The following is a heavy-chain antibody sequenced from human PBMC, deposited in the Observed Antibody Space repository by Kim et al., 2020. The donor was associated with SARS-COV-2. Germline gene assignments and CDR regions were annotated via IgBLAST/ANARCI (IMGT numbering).Heavy chain of an antibody. Sequence: GGSLRLCCAASGFSFSGSDMHWVRQASGKGLEWVGYVRSQTYSYATAYAASVKGRFTISRDDSQNTAYLQMNSLKTDYTAGYYCTRLEAGITKFDYWGQG. D-gene: IGHD2-2*01. CDR3: TRLEAGITKFDY. V-gene: IGHV3-73*01. CDR1: GFSFSGSD. CDR2: VRSQTYSYAT. J-gene: IGHJ4*02.